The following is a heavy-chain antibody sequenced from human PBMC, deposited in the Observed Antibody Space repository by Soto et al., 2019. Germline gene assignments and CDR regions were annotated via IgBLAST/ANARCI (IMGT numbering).Heavy chain of an antibody. D-gene: IGHD5-18*01. CDR1: GYTFTSYA. J-gene: IGHJ4*02. CDR3: ARGLNGYLHYFDY. Sequence: ASVKVSCKASGYTFTSYAMHWVRQAPGQRLEWMGWINAGNGNTKYSQKFQGRVTITRDASASTAYMELSSLRSEDTAVYYCARGLNGYLHYFDYWGQGTPVTVSS. CDR2: INAGNGNT. V-gene: IGHV1-3*01.